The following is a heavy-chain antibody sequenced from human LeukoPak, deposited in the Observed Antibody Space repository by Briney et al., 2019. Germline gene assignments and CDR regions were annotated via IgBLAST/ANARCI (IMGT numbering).Heavy chain of an antibody. D-gene: IGHD5-12*01. CDR1: GGSFSGYY. Sequence: DPSETLSLTCAVYGGSFSGYYWSWLRQPPGKGLEWIGEINHSGSTNYNPSLKSRVTISVDTSKNQFSLKLSSVTAADTAVYYCAREALIVATIMRVYDWFDPWGQGTLVTVSS. V-gene: IGHV4-34*01. J-gene: IGHJ5*02. CDR2: INHSGST. CDR3: AREALIVATIMRVYDWFDP.